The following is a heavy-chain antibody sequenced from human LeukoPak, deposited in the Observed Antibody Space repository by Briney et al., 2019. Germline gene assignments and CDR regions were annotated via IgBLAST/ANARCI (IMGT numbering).Heavy chain of an antibody. CDR3: ASMKFGRYCSGGSCYSGTDY. CDR1: GGSISSSSYY. CDR2: IYTSGST. Sequence: PSETLSLTCTVSGGSISSSSYYWSWIRQPAGKGLEWIGRIYTSGSTNYNPSLKSRVTISVDTSKNQFSLKLSSVTAADTAVYYCASMKFGRYCSGGSCYSGTDYWGQGTLVTVSS. V-gene: IGHV4-61*02. J-gene: IGHJ4*02. D-gene: IGHD2-15*01.